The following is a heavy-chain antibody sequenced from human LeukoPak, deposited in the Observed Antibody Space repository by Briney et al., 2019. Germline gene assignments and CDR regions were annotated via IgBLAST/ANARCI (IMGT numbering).Heavy chain of an antibody. CDR3: ANAGRSSGLDY. D-gene: IGHD6-19*01. CDR2: IYHSGST. J-gene: IGHJ4*02. Sequence: SQTLSLTCAVSGGSISSGGYSWSWIRQPPGKGLEWIGYIYHSGSTYYNPSLKSRVTISVNKSKNQFSLKLSSVTAADTAVYYCANAGRSSGLDYWGQGTLVTVSS. CDR1: GGSISSGGYS. V-gene: IGHV4-30-2*01.